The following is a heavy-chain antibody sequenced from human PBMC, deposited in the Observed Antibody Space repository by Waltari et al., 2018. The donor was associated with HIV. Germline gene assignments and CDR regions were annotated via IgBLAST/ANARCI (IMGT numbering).Heavy chain of an antibody. J-gene: IGHJ4*02. CDR2: INTDGSDT. D-gene: IGHD1-26*01. V-gene: IGHV3-74*01. CDR1: GFTFSSYW. Sequence: LVQPGGSLRLSCAASGFTFSSYWMHWVRQAPGKGLVWVSRINTDGSDTRYGDSVKGRFTISRDNAKNTLYLQMNSLRDEDTAMYYCARDRYTGSSDFDYWGQGTLVSVSS. CDR3: ARDRYTGSSDFDY.